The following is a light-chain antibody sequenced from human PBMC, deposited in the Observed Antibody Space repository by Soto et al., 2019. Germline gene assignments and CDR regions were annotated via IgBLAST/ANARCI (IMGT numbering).Light chain of an antibody. CDR3: QQYGSSPRT. CDR1: QSISSW. V-gene: IGKV1-5*01. J-gene: IGKJ1*01. CDR2: DAS. Sequence: IQMTQSTSTRSASVGNRVTITCRASQSISSWLAWYQQKPGKAPKLLIYDASSLESGVPSRFSGSGSGTDFTLTISRLEPEDFAVYYCQQYGSSPRTFGQGTKVDIK.